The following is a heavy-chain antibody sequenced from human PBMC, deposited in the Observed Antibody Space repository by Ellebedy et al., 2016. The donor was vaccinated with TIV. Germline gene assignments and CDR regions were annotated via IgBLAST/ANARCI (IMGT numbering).Heavy chain of an antibody. CDR2: ISNDGTKT. D-gene: IGHD3-22*01. Sequence: GGSLRLSXAASGFTFTTYTMHWVRQAPGKGLEWVAVISNDGTKTYYADSVKGRFTISRDTSPTTLFLQMTSLKAEDTAVYYCARDFPDLGSLQESSGWTIYWYFDLWGRGTLVTVSS. V-gene: IGHV3-30-3*01. CDR3: ARDFPDLGSLQESSGWTIYWYFDL. CDR1: GFTFTTYT. J-gene: IGHJ2*01.